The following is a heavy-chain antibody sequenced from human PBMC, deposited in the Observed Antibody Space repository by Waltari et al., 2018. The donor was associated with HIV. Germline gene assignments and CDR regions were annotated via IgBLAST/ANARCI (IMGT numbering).Heavy chain of an antibody. V-gene: IGHV3-11*01. Sequence: QVRLVESVGAFVSPGGSLRLSCAASGFSFSGYYMGWLRQAPGKGLEWIAYISDASDTTYYADSVRGRFTISRDNAKDSLFLQMNSLRAEDTAIYYCASFKLSFFDHWGQGTLVSVSS. CDR1: GFSFSGYY. D-gene: IGHD2-15*01. CDR3: ASFKLSFFDH. CDR2: ISDASDTT. J-gene: IGHJ4*02.